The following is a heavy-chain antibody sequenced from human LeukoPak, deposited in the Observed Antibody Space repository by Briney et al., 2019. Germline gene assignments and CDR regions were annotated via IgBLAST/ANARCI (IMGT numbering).Heavy chain of an antibody. J-gene: IGHJ3*02. Sequence: GGSLRLSCAASGFTFSAHWMSWVRQAPGKGLEWVANIKQDESEKSYVDSVKGRFTISRDSAKKSLYLQMNSLRAEDTAVYYCARSGIVDAFDIWGQGTMVTVSS. CDR3: ARSGIVDAFDI. D-gene: IGHD3-10*01. CDR1: GFTFSAHW. V-gene: IGHV3-7*01. CDR2: IKQDESEK.